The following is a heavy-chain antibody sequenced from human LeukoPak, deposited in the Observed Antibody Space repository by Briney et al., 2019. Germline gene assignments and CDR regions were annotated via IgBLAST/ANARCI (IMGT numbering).Heavy chain of an antibody. CDR1: GFTFDDFG. V-gene: IGHV3-20*04. D-gene: IGHD7-27*01. CDR2: INWNGETI. J-gene: IGHJ4*02. CDR3: AKEKGANWDPFDY. Sequence: PRGSLRLSCATSGFTFDDFGMAWVRQVPGKGPEWVSGINWNGETIAYRDSVKGRFTISRDSARRSVYLQMNSLRDEDTALYYCAKEKGANWDPFDYWGRGTLVIVSS.